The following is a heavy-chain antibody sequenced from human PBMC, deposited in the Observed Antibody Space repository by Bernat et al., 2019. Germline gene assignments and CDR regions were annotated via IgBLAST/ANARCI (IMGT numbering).Heavy chain of an antibody. CDR2: IIPIFGTA. CDR3: ARDPHSNYAGYFDY. CDR1: GGTFSNYA. Sequence: QVQLVQSGAEVKKPGSSVKVSCKSSGGTFSNYAITWVRQAPGQGLEWMGGIIPIFGTANYAQKFQGRVTITADESTSTAYMELSGLRSEDTTVYYCARDPHSNYAGYFDYWGQGTLVTVSS. J-gene: IGHJ4*02. D-gene: IGHD4-11*01. V-gene: IGHV1-69*01.